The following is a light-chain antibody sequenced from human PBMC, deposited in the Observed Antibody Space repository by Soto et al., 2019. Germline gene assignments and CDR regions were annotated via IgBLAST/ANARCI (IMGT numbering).Light chain of an antibody. CDR2: AAS. CDR3: QQYDSLYT. Sequence: EIVLTQSPGTLSLSPGERATLSCRASQSVSSSYLAWYQQKPGQPPRLLIYAASSRATGIPVRFSGSGSGTDFTLTISRLEPVDFAVYYCQQYDSLYTFGQGTKLEIK. J-gene: IGKJ2*01. V-gene: IGKV3-20*01. CDR1: QSVSSSY.